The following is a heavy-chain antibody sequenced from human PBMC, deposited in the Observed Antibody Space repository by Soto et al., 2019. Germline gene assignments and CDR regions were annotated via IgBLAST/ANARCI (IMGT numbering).Heavy chain of an antibody. J-gene: IGHJ6*02. CDR1: GFTLSSYA. CDR3: AKDGCSGGSCYLPFYYYGMDV. D-gene: IGHD2-15*01. CDR2: ISGSGGST. V-gene: IGHV3-23*01. Sequence: GGSLRLSCAASGFTLSSYAMSWVRQAPGKGLEWVSAISGSGGSTYYGDPVKGRFPISRDNSKNTLYLQMHSLRAEDTVVYYCAKDGCSGGSCYLPFYYYGMDVWGQGTTVTVSS.